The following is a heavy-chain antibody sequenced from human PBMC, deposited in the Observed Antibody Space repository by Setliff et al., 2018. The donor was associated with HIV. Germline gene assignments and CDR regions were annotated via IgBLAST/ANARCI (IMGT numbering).Heavy chain of an antibody. Sequence: GESLKISCKGSGYTFSDYWIGWVRQMPGKGLEWIGVIYPGDSITRYGPSFQGQVTISADKSISTAYLQWSSLKASDTAMYYCARQSGDYTVTTYYMDVWGKGTTVTVSS. D-gene: IGHD4-17*01. CDR3: ARQSGDYTVTTYYMDV. V-gene: IGHV5-51*01. CDR1: GYTFSDYW. CDR2: IYPGDSIT. J-gene: IGHJ6*03.